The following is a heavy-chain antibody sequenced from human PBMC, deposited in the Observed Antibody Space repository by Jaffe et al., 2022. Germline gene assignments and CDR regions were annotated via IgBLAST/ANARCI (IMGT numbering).Heavy chain of an antibody. V-gene: IGHV1-69*02. J-gene: IGHJ4*02. Sequence: QVQLVQSGAEVKKPGSSVKVSCKASGGTFSSYTISWVRQAPGQGLEWMGRIIPILGIANYAQKFQGRVTITADKSTSTAYMELSSLRSEDTAVYYCASPEEYSGYDWGPFDYWGQGTLVTVSS. CDR3: ASPEEYSGYDWGPFDY. CDR1: GGTFSSYT. D-gene: IGHD5-12*01. CDR2: IIPILGIA.